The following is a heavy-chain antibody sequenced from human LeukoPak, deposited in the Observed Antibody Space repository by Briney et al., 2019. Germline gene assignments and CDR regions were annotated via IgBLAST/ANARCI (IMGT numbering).Heavy chain of an antibody. CDR3: AREVYGDYGNFDY. J-gene: IGHJ4*02. CDR2: ISSSSYI. CDR1: GFSFSSYR. D-gene: IGHD4-17*01. Sequence: GGSLRLSCAASGFSFSSYRMNWVRQAPGKGLEWVSSISSSSYIYYADSLKGRVTISRDNAKNSLYLQMNSLRAEDTAVYYCAREVYGDYGNFDYWGQGTLVIVSS. V-gene: IGHV3-21*01.